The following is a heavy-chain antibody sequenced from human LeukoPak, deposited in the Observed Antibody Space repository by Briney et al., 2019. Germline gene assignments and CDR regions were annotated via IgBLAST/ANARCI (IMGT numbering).Heavy chain of an antibody. CDR2: ISGSGGST. V-gene: IGHV3-23*01. CDR1: GFTFSSYA. Sequence: GSLRLSCAASGFTFSSYAMSWVRQAPGKGLEWVSAISGSGGSTYYADSVKGRFTISRDNSKNTLYLQMNSLRAEDTAVYYCAKDRVYDYGKYYFDYWGQGTLVTVSS. CDR3: AKDRVYDYGKYYFDY. D-gene: IGHD4-17*01. J-gene: IGHJ4*02.